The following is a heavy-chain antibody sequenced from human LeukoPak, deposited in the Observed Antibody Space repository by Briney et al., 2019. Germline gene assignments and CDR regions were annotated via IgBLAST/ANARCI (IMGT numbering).Heavy chain of an antibody. CDR3: ARYNWNDVVSALDS. D-gene: IGHD1-1*01. CDR1: GYTLSGYY. Sequence: ASVRVSYKASGYTLSGYYIHWLRQAPGQGLEWMGWINPNNGATNYAQKFQGGVTMTRDTSITTFYMEVSSLTSDDTAVFYCARYNWNDVVSALDSWGQGTLVTVSS. J-gene: IGHJ4*02. CDR2: INPNNGAT. V-gene: IGHV1-2*02.